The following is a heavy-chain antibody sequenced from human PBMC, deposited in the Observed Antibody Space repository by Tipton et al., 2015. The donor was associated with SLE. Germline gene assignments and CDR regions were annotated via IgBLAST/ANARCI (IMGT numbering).Heavy chain of an antibody. D-gene: IGHD1-14*01. CDR1: GYSISSGYY. J-gene: IGHJ6*02. V-gene: IGHV4-38-2*02. CDR3: ATGGGARGYYYYGMDV. CDR2: IYHSGST. Sequence: LRLSCTVSGYSISSGYYWGWIRQPPGKGLEWIGSIYHSGSTYYNPSLKSRVTISVDTSKNQFSLKLSSVTAADTAVYYCATGGGARGYYYYGMDVWGQGTTVTVSS.